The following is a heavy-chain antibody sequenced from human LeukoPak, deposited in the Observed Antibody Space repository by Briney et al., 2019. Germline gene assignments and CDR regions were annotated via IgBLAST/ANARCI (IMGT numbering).Heavy chain of an antibody. Sequence: SETLSLTCAVYGGSFSGYYWSWIRQPPGKGLEWIGEINHSGSTNYNPSLKSRVTISVDTSKNQFSLKLSSVTAADTAVYYCARWNGSGSYPPPSYYFDYWGQGTLVTVSS. CDR3: ARWNGSGSYPPPSYYFDY. CDR1: GGSFSGYY. D-gene: IGHD1-26*01. V-gene: IGHV4-34*01. J-gene: IGHJ4*02. CDR2: INHSGST.